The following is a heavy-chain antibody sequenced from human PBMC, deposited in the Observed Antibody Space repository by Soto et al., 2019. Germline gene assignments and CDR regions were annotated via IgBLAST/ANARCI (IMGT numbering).Heavy chain of an antibody. J-gene: IGHJ6*01. CDR1: GYSFTSYW. CDR2: IYPGDSDT. Sequence: GESLKISCKVSGYSFTSYWIGWVRQMPGKGLEWMGIIYPGDSDTRYSPSFQGQVTISADKSISTAYLQWNSLKASDTAMYYCARHGYSGPYYYFYGMDAWGQGTTVTVSS. D-gene: IGHD2-15*01. CDR3: ARHGYSGPYYYFYGMDA. V-gene: IGHV5-51*01.